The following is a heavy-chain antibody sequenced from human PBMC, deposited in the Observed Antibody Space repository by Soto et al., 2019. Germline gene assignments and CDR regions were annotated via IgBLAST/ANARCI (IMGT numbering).Heavy chain of an antibody. CDR2: MNTKNGDT. V-gene: IGHV1-18*01. CDR3: ARGITLPTPLDY. J-gene: IGHJ4*02. CDR1: GYTFTIYG. Sequence: ASVKVSCKASGYTFTIYGISWVRQAPGQGLEWMGWMNTKNGDTNYSQKFQGRVTITRDTSTSTAYMDLSSLRSEDTAVYYCARGITLPTPLDYWGQGTLVTVS. D-gene: IGHD1-20*01.